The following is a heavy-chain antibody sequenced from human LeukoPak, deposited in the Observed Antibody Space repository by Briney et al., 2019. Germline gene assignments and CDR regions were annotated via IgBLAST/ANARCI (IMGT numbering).Heavy chain of an antibody. Sequence: ASVKVSCKASGYTFTSYGISWVRQAPGQGLEWMGWISAYNGNTNYAQKLQGRVTMTTDTSTSTAYMELRSLRSDDTAVYYCARDKAFLWSEDAFDIWGQGTMVTVSS. D-gene: IGHD2-21*01. CDR2: ISAYNGNT. CDR1: GYTFTSYG. J-gene: IGHJ3*02. CDR3: ARDKAFLWSEDAFDI. V-gene: IGHV1-18*01.